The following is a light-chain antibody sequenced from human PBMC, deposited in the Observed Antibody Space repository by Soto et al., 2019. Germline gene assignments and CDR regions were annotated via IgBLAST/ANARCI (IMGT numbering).Light chain of an antibody. Sequence: QSVLTQPASVSRSPGQSITISCTVTSSDVGGINYVSCYQQHPTKTPTLMIYEVSSRPSGVSNCFSGSKSGNTASLTISGLQAEDEADYYCSTYTSSSTYVFGTGTKVTVL. CDR1: SSDVGGINY. V-gene: IGLV2-14*01. J-gene: IGLJ1*01. CDR2: EVS. CDR3: STYTSSSTYV.